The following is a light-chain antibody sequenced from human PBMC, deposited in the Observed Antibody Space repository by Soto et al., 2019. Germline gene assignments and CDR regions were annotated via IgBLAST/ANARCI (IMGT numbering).Light chain of an antibody. CDR2: GAS. V-gene: IGKV3D-20*02. J-gene: IGKJ5*01. CDR1: QSMISRY. Sequence: ESVLTQSPGTLSLSPGEGASLSCRASQSMISRYLAWYQHKPGQAPSLLIYGASSRDTGIPARFSGSGSGTDFTLTISSLEPEDFVVYYCQQRSNWPPTFGQGTRLEIK. CDR3: QQRSNWPPT.